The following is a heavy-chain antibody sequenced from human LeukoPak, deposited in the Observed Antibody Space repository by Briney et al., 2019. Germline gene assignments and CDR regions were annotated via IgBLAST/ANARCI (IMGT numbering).Heavy chain of an antibody. D-gene: IGHD3-22*01. Sequence: SGTLSLTCAVSGGSISSSNWWSWVRQPPGRGLEWIGEIYHSGSTNYNPSLKSRVTISVDKSKNQFSLKLSSVTAADTAVYYCARAWYYYDSSGYSAWFDPWGQGTLVTVSS. CDR2: IYHSGST. J-gene: IGHJ5*02. V-gene: IGHV4-4*02. CDR1: GGSISSSNW. CDR3: ARAWYYYDSSGYSAWFDP.